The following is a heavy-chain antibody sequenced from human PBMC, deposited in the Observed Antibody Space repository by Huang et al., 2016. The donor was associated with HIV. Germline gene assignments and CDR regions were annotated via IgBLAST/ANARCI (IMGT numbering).Heavy chain of an antibody. D-gene: IGHD3-22*01. J-gene: IGHJ4*02. CDR3: ARGHDFYYDRRGYSFDY. CDR1: EDNVPGNSVT. V-gene: IGHV6-1*01. Sequence: QLQQSGPGLLKPSQTLSLTCAISEDNVPGNSVTWNWIRQSPSRGLEWMGRTYDRSKWYNDYAESVKSRMTIDTDTSKNQFSLQLKSVVPEDTAVYFCARGHDFYYDRRGYSFDYWGQGSLVTVSS. CDR2: TYDRSKWYN.